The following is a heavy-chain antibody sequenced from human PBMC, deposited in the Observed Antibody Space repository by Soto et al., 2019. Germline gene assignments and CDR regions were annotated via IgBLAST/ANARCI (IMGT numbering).Heavy chain of an antibody. Sequence: SXKVSYKASGYTXTTYALNLVRQAPGQGLEWMGWINVGNGHTRYSQKFKDRVTISRDTPASTAYMELSGLRYEDTAVYYCARGKGMEENYYYYGMDVWGQGTTGTVSS. CDR1: GYTXTTYA. V-gene: IGHV1-3*01. CDR2: INVGNGHT. D-gene: IGHD1-1*01. CDR3: ARGKGMEENYYYYGMDV. J-gene: IGHJ6*02.